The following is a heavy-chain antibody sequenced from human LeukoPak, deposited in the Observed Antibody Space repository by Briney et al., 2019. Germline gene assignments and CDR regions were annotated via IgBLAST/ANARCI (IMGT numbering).Heavy chain of an antibody. D-gene: IGHD1-1*01. CDR1: GGTFSSYA. CDR3: ARELERRYYYYGMDV. Sequence: SVKVSCKASGGTFSSYAISWVRQAPGQGLEWMGGIIPIFGTANYAQKFQGRVTITADESTSTAYMELSSLRSEDTAVYYWARELERRYYYYGMDVWGQGTTVTVSS. V-gene: IGHV1-69*01. J-gene: IGHJ6*02. CDR2: IIPIFGTA.